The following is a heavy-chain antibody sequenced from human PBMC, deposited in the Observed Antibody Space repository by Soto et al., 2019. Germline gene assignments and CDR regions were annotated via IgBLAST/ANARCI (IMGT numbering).Heavy chain of an antibody. CDR1: GFTFSSYS. J-gene: IGHJ6*02. V-gene: IGHV3-48*01. Sequence: EVPLVESGGGLVQPGGSLRLSCAASGFTFSSYSMNRVRQAPGKGLEWVSYISSSSSTIYYADSVKGRFTISRDNAKNSLYLQMNSLRAEDTAVYYCARADSGYAHGYYYYGMDVWGQGTTVTVSS. CDR2: ISSSSSTI. D-gene: IGHD5-12*01. CDR3: ARADSGYAHGYYYYGMDV.